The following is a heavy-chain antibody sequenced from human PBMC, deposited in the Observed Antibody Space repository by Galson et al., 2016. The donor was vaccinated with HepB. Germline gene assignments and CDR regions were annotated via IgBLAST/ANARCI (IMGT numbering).Heavy chain of an antibody. J-gene: IGHJ6*02. Sequence: SLRLSCAASGFTFSSHWINWVRQGPGKGLVWVSRINGDGSITTYADSVKGRFTISRDNAKNTLYPQMNSLRAAGTAVYYCVRGTVDKPGLDVWGQGTTVTVSS. CDR1: GFTFSSHW. D-gene: IGHD1-1*01. CDR2: INGDGSIT. V-gene: IGHV3-74*01. CDR3: VRGTVDKPGLDV.